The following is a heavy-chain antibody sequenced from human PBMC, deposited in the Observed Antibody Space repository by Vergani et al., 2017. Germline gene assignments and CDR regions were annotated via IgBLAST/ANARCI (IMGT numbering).Heavy chain of an antibody. J-gene: IGHJ6*02. D-gene: IGHD1-26*01. CDR1: GFTFSSYG. V-gene: IGHV3-30*18. CDR3: AKDGEWEPSGGYYGMDV. Sequence: QVQLVESGGGVVQPGRSLRLSCAASGFTFSSYGMHWVRQAPGKGLEWVAVISYDGSNNYYADSVKGRFTISRDNSKNTLYLQMNSLRAEDTAVYYCAKDGEWEPSGGYYGMDVWGQGTTVTVSS. CDR2: ISYDGSNN.